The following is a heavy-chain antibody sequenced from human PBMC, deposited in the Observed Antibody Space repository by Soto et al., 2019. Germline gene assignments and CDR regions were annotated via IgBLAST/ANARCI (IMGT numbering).Heavy chain of an antibody. CDR2: INHSGST. V-gene: IGHV4-34*01. Sequence: SETLSLTCAVYGGSFSGYYWSWIRQPPGKGLEWIGEINHSGSTNYNPSLKSRVTISVDTSKNQFSLKLSSVTAADTAVYYCARGGPLQSYVDYWGQGTLVTVSS. CDR1: GGSFSGYY. D-gene: IGHD1-1*01. CDR3: ARGGPLQSYVDY. J-gene: IGHJ4*02.